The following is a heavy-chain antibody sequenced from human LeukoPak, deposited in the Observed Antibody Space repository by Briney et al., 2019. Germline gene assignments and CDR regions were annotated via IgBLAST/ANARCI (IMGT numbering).Heavy chain of an antibody. D-gene: IGHD5-24*01. CDR1: GGSISSSSYY. V-gene: IGHV4-39*07. CDR2: IYTSGST. J-gene: IGHJ4*02. CDR3: ARGRGDGYSFDY. Sequence: SETLSLTCTVSGGSISSSSYYWGWIRQPPGKGLEWIGRIYTSGSTNYNPSLKSRVTLSVDTSKNQFSLKLSSVTAADTAVYYCARGRGDGYSFDYWGQGTLVTVSS.